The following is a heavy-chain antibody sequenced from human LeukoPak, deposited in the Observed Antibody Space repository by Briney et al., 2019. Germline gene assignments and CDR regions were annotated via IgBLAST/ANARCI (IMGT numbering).Heavy chain of an antibody. CDR1: GFTFSSYA. CDR3: AKVSSNYYGSGSYQTLDY. J-gene: IGHJ4*02. V-gene: IGHV3-23*01. Sequence: GGSLRLSCAASGFTFSSYAMSWVRQAPGKGLEWVSAISGSGGSTYYADSVKGRFTISRDNSKNTLDLQMNSLRAEDTAVYYCAKVSSNYYGSGSYQTLDYWGQGTLVTVSS. D-gene: IGHD3-10*01. CDR2: ISGSGGST.